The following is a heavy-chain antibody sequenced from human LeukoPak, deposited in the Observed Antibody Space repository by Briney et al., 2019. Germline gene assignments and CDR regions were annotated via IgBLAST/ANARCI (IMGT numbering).Heavy chain of an antibody. Sequence: GGSLRLSWAASGFTFSSYGMHWVRQAPGKGLEWVAVISYDGSNKYYADSVKGRFTISRDNSKNTLYLQMNSLRAEDTAVYYCAKDTGIAVTTYTFGYWGQGTLVTVSS. J-gene: IGHJ4*02. V-gene: IGHV3-30*18. CDR2: ISYDGSNK. CDR1: GFTFSSYG. CDR3: AKDTGIAVTTYTFGY. D-gene: IGHD4-17*01.